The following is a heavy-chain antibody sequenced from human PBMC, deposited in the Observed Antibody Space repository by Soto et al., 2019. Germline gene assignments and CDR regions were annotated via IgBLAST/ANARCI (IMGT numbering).Heavy chain of an antibody. CDR2: IYYSGST. J-gene: IGHJ4*02. V-gene: IGHV4-59*01. D-gene: IGHD4-17*01. CDR1: GGSISSYY. Sequence: SATLSLTCTVSGGSISSYYWSWIRQPPGKGLEWIGYIYYSGSTNYNPSLKSRVTISVDTSKNQFSLKLSSVTAADTAVYYCARETRDYADYWGQGTLVTVSS. CDR3: ARETRDYADY.